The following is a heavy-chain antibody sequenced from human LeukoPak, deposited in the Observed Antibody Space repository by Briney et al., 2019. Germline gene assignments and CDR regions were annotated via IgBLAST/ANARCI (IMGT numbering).Heavy chain of an antibody. CDR2: ISGSGGST. CDR3: AKYGLIVGATDGGYYYYMDV. D-gene: IGHD1-26*01. Sequence: PGGSLRLSCAASGFTFSSYAMSWVRQAPGKGLEWVSAISGSGGSTYYADSVKGRFTISRDNSKNTLYLQMNSLRAEDTAVYYCAKYGLIVGATDGGYYYYMDVWGKGTTVTVSS. J-gene: IGHJ6*03. V-gene: IGHV3-23*01. CDR1: GFTFSSYA.